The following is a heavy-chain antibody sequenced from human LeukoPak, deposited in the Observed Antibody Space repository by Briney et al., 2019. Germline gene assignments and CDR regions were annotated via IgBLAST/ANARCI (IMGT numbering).Heavy chain of an antibody. CDR1: GFTFSDYY. V-gene: IGHV3-11*01. J-gene: IGHJ4*02. CDR3: ARWLQSEIPRGIDY. Sequence: PGGSLRLSCAASGFTFSDYYMSWIRQAPGKGLEWVSYISGSGSTIYYADSVKGRFTISRDNAKNSLYLQMNSLRAEDTAVYYCARWLQSEIPRGIDYWGQGTLVTVSS. CDR2: ISGSGSTI. D-gene: IGHD5-24*01.